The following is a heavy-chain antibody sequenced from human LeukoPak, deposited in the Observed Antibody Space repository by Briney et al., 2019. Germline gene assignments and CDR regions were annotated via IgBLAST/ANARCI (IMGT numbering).Heavy chain of an antibody. V-gene: IGHV4-34*01. CDR2: INHSGST. D-gene: IGHD3-9*01. CDR3: ARGRPYDILTGYYNY. Sequence: SETLSLTCAVYGGSFSGYHWSWIRQPPGKGLEWIGEINHSGSTNYNPSLKSRVTMSVDTSKNQFSLNLSSVTAADTAVYFCARGRPYDILTGYYNYWGQGTLVTVSS. CDR1: GGSFSGYH. J-gene: IGHJ4*02.